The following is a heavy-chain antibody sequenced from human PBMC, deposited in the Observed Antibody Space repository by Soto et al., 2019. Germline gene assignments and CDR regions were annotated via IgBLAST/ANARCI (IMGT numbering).Heavy chain of an antibody. Sequence: PGGSLRLSCAASGFTFSSYAMHWVRQAPGKGLEYVSAISSNGGSTYYANSVKGRFTISRDNSKNTLYLQMGSLRAEDMAVYYCARDATGGYSGSYYFDYWGQGTLVTVSS. CDR2: ISSNGGST. J-gene: IGHJ4*02. D-gene: IGHD1-26*01. CDR3: ARDATGGYSGSYYFDY. CDR1: GFTFSSYA. V-gene: IGHV3-64*01.